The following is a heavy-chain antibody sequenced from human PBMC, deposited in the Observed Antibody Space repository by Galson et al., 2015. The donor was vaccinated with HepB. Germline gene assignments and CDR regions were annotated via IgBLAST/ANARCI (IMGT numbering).Heavy chain of an antibody. J-gene: IGHJ4*02. D-gene: IGHD2-2*01. CDR1: GFTFSSYN. Sequence: SLRLSCAASGFTFSSYNMNWVRQAPGKGLEWVSSISSSTSYIYYADSVKGRFTISRDNAKNSLYLQMNSLRIEDTAVYYCTREYCSSTSCDNRAFDSWGQGILVTVSS. CDR3: TREYCSSTSCDNRAFDS. V-gene: IGHV3-21*06. CDR2: ISSSTSYI.